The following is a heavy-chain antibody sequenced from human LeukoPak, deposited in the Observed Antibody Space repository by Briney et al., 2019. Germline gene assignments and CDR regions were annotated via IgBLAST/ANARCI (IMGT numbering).Heavy chain of an antibody. CDR1: GYTFTIYG. CDR3: ARASDDSSGYYPGAFDY. J-gene: IGHJ4*02. Sequence: ASVTVSCKASGYTFTIYGIIWVRQAPGQGLEWVGWISGYTGNTNYAQKLQGRVTMTTDTSTSTAYMDLRSLRSEDTAVYYCARASDDSSGYYPGAFDYWGQGTLVTVSS. CDR2: ISGYTGNT. D-gene: IGHD3-22*01. V-gene: IGHV1-18*01.